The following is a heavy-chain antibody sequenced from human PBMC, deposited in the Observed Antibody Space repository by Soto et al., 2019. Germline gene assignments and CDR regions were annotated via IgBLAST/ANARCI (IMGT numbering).Heavy chain of an antibody. CDR2: IYWDDDK. CDR3: AHTRPGIEAAATENWFDP. CDR1: GFSLTTSGVG. V-gene: IGHV2-5*02. Sequence: QITLKESGPTLMKPTQTLTLTCTLPGFSLTTSGVGVGWIRQPPGKALEWLALIYWDDDKRYSPSLKNRLTITKDTSKNQVVLTMINMDPVDTGTYYCAHTRPGIEAAATENWFDPWGQGTLVTVSS. D-gene: IGHD6-13*01. J-gene: IGHJ5*02.